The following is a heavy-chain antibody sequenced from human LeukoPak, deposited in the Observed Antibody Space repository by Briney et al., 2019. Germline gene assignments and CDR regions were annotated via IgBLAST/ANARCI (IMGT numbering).Heavy chain of an antibody. J-gene: IGHJ4*02. CDR2: INPSGGST. V-gene: IGHV1-46*01. CDR3: ARDRKPTYGDYLDY. CDR1: GYTFTSYY. Sequence: ASVKVSCKASGYTFTSYYMHWVRQAPGQGLEWMGIINPSGGSTSYAQKFQGRVTMTTDTSTSTAYMELRSLRSDDTAVYYCARDRKPTYGDYLDYWGQGTLVTVSS. D-gene: IGHD4-17*01.